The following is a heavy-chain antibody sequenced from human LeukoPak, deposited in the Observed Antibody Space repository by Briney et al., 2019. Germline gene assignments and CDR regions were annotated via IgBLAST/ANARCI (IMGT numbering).Heavy chain of an antibody. V-gene: IGHV4-39*07. J-gene: IGHJ5*02. CDR1: GGSISSSSYY. CDR3: ARVLPTITHWFDP. D-gene: IGHD1-14*01. CDR2: IYYSGST. Sequence: SETLSLTCTVSGGSISSSSYYWGWIRQPPGKGLEWIGSIYYSGSTYYNPSLKSRVTISVDTSKNQFSLKLSSVTAADTAVYYCARVLPTITHWFDPWGQGTLVTVSS.